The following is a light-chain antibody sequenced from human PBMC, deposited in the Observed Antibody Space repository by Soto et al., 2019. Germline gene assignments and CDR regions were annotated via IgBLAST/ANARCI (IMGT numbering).Light chain of an antibody. J-gene: IGLJ1*01. CDR1: SSDVGGYNY. CDR2: DVS. V-gene: IGLV2-14*01. CDR3: SSYTSSSTLPV. Sequence: QSVLTQPASVPGSPGQSITISCTGTSSDVGGYNYVSWYQQHPGKAPKLMIYDVSNRPSGVSNRFSGSKSGNTASLTISGLQAEDEADYYCSSYTSSSTLPVFGTGTKVTVL.